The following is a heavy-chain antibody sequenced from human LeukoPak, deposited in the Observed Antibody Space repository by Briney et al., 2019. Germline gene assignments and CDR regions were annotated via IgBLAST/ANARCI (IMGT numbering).Heavy chain of an antibody. J-gene: IGHJ4*02. CDR1: GGTFSSCA. Sequence: ASVKVSCKASGGTFSSCAISWVRQAPGQGLEWMGGIIPIFGTANYAQKFQGRVTITTDESTSTAYMELSSLRSEDTAVYYCARGYRYCSSTSCYTYFDYWGQGTLVTVSS. CDR2: IIPIFGTA. V-gene: IGHV1-69*05. CDR3: ARGYRYCSSTSCYTYFDY. D-gene: IGHD2-2*02.